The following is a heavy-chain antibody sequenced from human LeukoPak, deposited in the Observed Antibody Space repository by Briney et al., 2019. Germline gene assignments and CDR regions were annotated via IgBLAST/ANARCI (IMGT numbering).Heavy chain of an antibody. V-gene: IGHV3-30*18. D-gene: IGHD3-10*01. CDR3: AKGLGTGSVLARPLHY. CDR1: GFPFSTYD. CDR2: ISSDGYRT. Sequence: PGGSLRLSCAASGFPFSTYDMHWVRQAPDKGLQWVAVISSDGYRTDYPDSVRGRFTISRDNFKNTVDLQMISVTAGDTAMYFCAKGLGTGSVLARPLHYWGQGTLVTVSS. J-gene: IGHJ4*02.